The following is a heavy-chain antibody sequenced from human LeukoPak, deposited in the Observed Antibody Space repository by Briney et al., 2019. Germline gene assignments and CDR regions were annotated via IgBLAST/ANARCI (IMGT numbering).Heavy chain of an antibody. CDR2: ISSSSSYI. CDR1: GFTFSSYS. CDR3: ARSLGTVRYFDWLLWLDY. V-gene: IGHV3-21*01. D-gene: IGHD3-9*01. Sequence: GGSLRLSCAASGFTFSSYSMNWVRQAPGKGLEWVSSISSSSSYIYYADSVKGRSTISRDNAKNSLYLQMNSLRAEDTAVYYCARSLGTVRYFDWLLWLDYWGQGTLVTVSS. J-gene: IGHJ4*02.